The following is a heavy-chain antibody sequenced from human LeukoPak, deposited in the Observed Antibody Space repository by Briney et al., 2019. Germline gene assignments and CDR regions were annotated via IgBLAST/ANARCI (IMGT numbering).Heavy chain of an antibody. D-gene: IGHD2-2*01. CDR3: ASLYCSSTSCYGGYFDY. CDR2: ISSSGSTI. V-gene: IGHV3-48*03. J-gene: IGHJ4*02. CDR1: GFTFSSYE. Sequence: GGSLRLSCAASGFTFSSYEMNWVRQAPGKGLEWVSYISSSGSTIYYADSVKGRFTISRDNAKNSLYLQMNGLRAEDTAVYYCASLYCSSTSCYGGYFDYWGQGTLVTVSS.